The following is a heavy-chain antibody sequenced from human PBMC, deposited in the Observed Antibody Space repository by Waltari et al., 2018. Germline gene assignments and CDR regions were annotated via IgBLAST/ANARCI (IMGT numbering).Heavy chain of an antibody. CDR1: GGTFSSYA. CDR3: ARDRANGESYYGY. V-gene: IGHV1-69*12. D-gene: IGHD2-8*01. Sequence: QVQLVQSGAEVKKPGSSVKVSCKSSGGTFSSYAINWVRQAPGQGLEWMGGIIPMVGMGSYAQKFQDRVTITADESTRTVYMDLSSLRSEDTAVYYCARDRANGESYYGYWGQGTLVTVSS. CDR2: IIPMVGMG. J-gene: IGHJ4*02.